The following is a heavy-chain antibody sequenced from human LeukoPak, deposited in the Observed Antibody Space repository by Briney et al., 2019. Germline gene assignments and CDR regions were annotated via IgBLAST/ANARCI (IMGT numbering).Heavy chain of an antibody. CDR1: GFTFSSYA. D-gene: IGHD3-22*01. CDR2: ISGSGDNT. CDR3: AKGSYYDSSGSFYFDY. J-gene: IGHJ4*02. V-gene: IGHV3-23*01. Sequence: GGSRRLSCAASGFTFSSYAMSWVRQAPGKGLEWVSGISGSGDNTYYADSVKGRFTISRDNSKNTLYVQVNSLGTEDTAAYYCAKGSYYDSSGSFYFDYWGQGTLVTVSS.